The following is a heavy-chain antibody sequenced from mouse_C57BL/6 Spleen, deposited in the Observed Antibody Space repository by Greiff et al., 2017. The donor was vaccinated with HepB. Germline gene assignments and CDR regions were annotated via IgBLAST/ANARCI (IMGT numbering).Heavy chain of an antibody. J-gene: IGHJ2*01. CDR1: GYSITSGYY. D-gene: IGHD2-4*01. Sequence: EVQLQESGPGLVKPSQSLSLTCSVTGYSITSGYYWNWIRQFPGNKLEWMGYISYDGSNNYNPSLKNRISITRDTSKNQFFLKLNSVTTEDTATYYCARGDYDYDGYYFDYWGQGTTLTVSS. CDR2: ISYDGSN. V-gene: IGHV3-6*01. CDR3: ARGDYDYDGYYFDY.